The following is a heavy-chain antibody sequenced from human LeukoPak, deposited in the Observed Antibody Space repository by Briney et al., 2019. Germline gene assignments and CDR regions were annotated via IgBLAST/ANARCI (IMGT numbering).Heavy chain of an antibody. CDR3: ARDYSSGYDY. D-gene: IGHD3-22*01. Sequence: PGGSLSLSCAASGFTFSSYSLNWVRQAPGKGLEWVSSISSSSSYIYYADSVKGRFTISRDNAKSSLYLQMNSLRAEDTAVYYCARDYSSGYDYWGQGTLVTVSS. J-gene: IGHJ4*02. CDR2: ISSSSSYI. CDR1: GFTFSSYS. V-gene: IGHV3-21*01.